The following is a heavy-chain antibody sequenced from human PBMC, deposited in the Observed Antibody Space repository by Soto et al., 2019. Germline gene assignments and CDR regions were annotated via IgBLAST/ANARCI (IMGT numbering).Heavy chain of an antibody. Sequence: GGSLRLSCAASGFTFSDYYMSWIRQAPGKGLEWVSYISSSSSYTNYADSVKGRFTISRDNAKNSLYLQMNSLRAEDTAVYYCARDFCSGGSCYTWFDPWGQGTLVTVSS. CDR1: GFTFSDYY. V-gene: IGHV3-11*06. D-gene: IGHD2-15*01. J-gene: IGHJ5*02. CDR2: ISSSSSYT. CDR3: ARDFCSGGSCYTWFDP.